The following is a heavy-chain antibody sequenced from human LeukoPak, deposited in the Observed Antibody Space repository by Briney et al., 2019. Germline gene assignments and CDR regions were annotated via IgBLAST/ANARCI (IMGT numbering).Heavy chain of an antibody. V-gene: IGHV3-30-3*01. Sequence: GGSLRLSCAASGFTFSSYAMHWVRQAPGKGLEWVAVISYDGSNKYYADSVKGRFTISRDNSKNTLYLQMNSLRAEDTAVYYCAKATYDFWSGYYPVYFDYWGQGTLVTVSS. CDR2: ISYDGSNK. CDR3: AKATYDFWSGYYPVYFDY. D-gene: IGHD3-3*01. CDR1: GFTFSSYA. J-gene: IGHJ4*02.